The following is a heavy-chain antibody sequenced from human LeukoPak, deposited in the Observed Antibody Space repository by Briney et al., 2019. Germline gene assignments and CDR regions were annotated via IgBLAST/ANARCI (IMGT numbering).Heavy chain of an antibody. V-gene: IGHV3-48*03. CDR2: ISTNGRTI. J-gene: IGHJ4*02. CDR1: GFTSSGSE. D-gene: IGHD3-22*01. Sequence: GGSLRLSCAASGFTSSGSEMNWVRQAPGKGLEWVSYISTNGRTIYYADSVKGRFTMSRDNAKNSLYLQMNTLRAEDMALYYCAKDSHYYDSSGYYDYWGQGTLVTVSS. CDR3: AKDSHYYDSSGYYDY.